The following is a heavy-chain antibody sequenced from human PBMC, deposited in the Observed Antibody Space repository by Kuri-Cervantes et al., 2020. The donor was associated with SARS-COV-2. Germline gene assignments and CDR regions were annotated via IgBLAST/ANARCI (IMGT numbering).Heavy chain of an antibody. CDR1: GGSISSGGYY. CDR2: IYYDGRT. CDR3: ARHDY. V-gene: IGHV4-39*01. Sequence: ESLKISCTVSGGSISSGGYYWGWIRQPPGKGLEFIGTIYYDGRTYYNTSLKSLVTISVDTSKNQFSLKLSSVTAADTAVYYCARHDYWGQGTLVTVSS. J-gene: IGHJ4*02.